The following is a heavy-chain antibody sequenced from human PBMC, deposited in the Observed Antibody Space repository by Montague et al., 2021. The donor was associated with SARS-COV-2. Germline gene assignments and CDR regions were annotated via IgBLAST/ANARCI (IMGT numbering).Heavy chain of an antibody. CDR1: GGSIRSDGYS. V-gene: IGHV4-30-2*01. CDR2: FYHSGSI. Sequence: TLSLTCAVSGGSIRSDGYSWSWIRQPPGKGLEWIGYFYHSGSIYYNPSLKSRVTISIDRSKNQFSLKLTSVTAADTAVYYCARGWGGAYSVGAFDIWGQGTLVTVSS. D-gene: IGHD4/OR15-4a*01. CDR3: ARGWGGAYSVGAFDI. J-gene: IGHJ4*02.